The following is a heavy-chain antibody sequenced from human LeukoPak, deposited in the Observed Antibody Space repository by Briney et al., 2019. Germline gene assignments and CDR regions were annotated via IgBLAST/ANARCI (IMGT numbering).Heavy chain of an antibody. CDR2: IYSGGST. Sequence: GGSLRLSCAASGFTVSSNYMSWVRQAPVKGLEWVSVIYSGGSTYYADSVKGRFTISRDNSKNTLYLQMNSLRAEDTAVYYCARESPPRRSSWYSRGRTKHDAFDIWGQGTMVTVSS. CDR3: ARESPPRRSSWYSRGRTKHDAFDI. V-gene: IGHV3-66*01. D-gene: IGHD6-13*01. CDR1: GFTVSSNY. J-gene: IGHJ3*02.